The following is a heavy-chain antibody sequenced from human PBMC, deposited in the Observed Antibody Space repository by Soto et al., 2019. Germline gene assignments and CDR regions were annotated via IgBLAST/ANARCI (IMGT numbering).Heavy chain of an antibody. J-gene: IGHJ6*02. D-gene: IGHD3-3*01. CDR3: AREGLDFWSGSHYGMDV. Sequence: WASVKVSCKASGYTFTSYGISWVRRAPGQGLEWMGWISAYNGNTNYAQKLQGRVTMTTDTSTSTAYMELRSLRSDDTAVYYCAREGLDFWSGSHYGMDVWGQGTTVTVSS. CDR2: ISAYNGNT. CDR1: GYTFTSYG. V-gene: IGHV1-18*04.